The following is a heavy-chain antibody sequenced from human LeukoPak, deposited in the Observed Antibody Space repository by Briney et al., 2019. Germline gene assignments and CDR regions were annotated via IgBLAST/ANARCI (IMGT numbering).Heavy chain of an antibody. D-gene: IGHD1-26*01. CDR2: ISSSSSYI. CDR1: GFTFSDAW. J-gene: IGHJ4*02. V-gene: IGHV3-21*01. Sequence: GSLRLSCAASGFTFSDAWMSWVRQAPGKGLEWVSSISSSSSYIYYADSVKGRFTISRDNAKNSLYLQMNSLRAEDTAVYYCARKLSGSLDYWGQGTLVTVSS. CDR3: ARKLSGSLDY.